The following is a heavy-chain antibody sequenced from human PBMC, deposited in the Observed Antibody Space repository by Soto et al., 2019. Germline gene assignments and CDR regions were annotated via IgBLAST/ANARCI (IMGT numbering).Heavy chain of an antibody. CDR2: IYHSGST. D-gene: IGHD1-26*01. Sequence: SETLSLSCAVSGGSISSGGYSWSWIRQPPGKGLEWIGYIYHSGSTYYNPSLKSRVTISVDRSKNQFSLKLSSVTAADTAVYYCARAAPVGAALGYWGQGTLVTSPQ. V-gene: IGHV4-30-2*01. CDR3: ARAAPVGAALGY. CDR1: GGSISSGGYS. J-gene: IGHJ4*02.